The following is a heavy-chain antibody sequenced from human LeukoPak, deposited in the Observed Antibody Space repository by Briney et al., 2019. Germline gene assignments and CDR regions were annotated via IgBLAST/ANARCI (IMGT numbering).Heavy chain of an antibody. CDR2: ISYDGSNK. D-gene: IGHD1-26*01. J-gene: IGHJ5*02. V-gene: IGHV3-30*18. Sequence: GGSLRLSCAASGFTFSSYGMHWVRQAPGKGLEWVAVISYDGSNKYYADSVKGRFTISRDNSKNTLYLQMNSLRAEDTAVYYCAKSRVVGASLNWFDPWGQGTLVTVSS. CDR1: GFTFSSYG. CDR3: AKSRVVGASLNWFDP.